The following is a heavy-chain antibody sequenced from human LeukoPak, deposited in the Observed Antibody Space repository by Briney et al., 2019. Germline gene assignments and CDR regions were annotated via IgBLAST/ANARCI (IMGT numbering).Heavy chain of an antibody. Sequence: GGSLRLSCEASGFTFGTFWMSWVRQAPGKGLEWVANINQGGEKYYVDSVKGRFTISRDNAKNSLYLRMNSLRAEDTAVYYCARDEYNWNVDAFDIWGQGTVVTVSS. D-gene: IGHD1-20*01. V-gene: IGHV3-7*01. CDR3: ARDEYNWNVDAFDI. J-gene: IGHJ3*02. CDR1: GFTFGTFW. CDR2: INQGGEK.